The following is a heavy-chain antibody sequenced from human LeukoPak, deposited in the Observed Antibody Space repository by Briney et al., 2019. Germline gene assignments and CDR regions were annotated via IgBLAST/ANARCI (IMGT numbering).Heavy chain of an antibody. CDR3: ARDGIAVAGFPFAY. J-gene: IGHJ4*02. CDR2: ISSSSSYI. Sequence: GGSLRLSCAASGFTFSSDSMNWVRQAPGKGLEGGSSISSSSSYIYYADSVKGGFTISRENAKNSLYLQMSSLGAEDTAVYYCARDGIAVAGFPFAYWGQGTLVTVSS. V-gene: IGHV3-21*01. CDR1: GFTFSSDS. D-gene: IGHD6-19*01.